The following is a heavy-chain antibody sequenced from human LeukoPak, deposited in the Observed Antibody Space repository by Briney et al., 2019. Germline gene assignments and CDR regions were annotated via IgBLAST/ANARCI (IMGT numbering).Heavy chain of an antibody. CDR3: ATRSSWLPEANY. J-gene: IGHJ4*02. V-gene: IGHV3-30*02. Sequence: PGGSLRLSCVTTGFTFSDFGMLWVRQAPDKGLEWVAFIQYDSSKTLYEDSVKGRFTISRDNSKNTVYLQMNSLRTEDIGVYYCATRSSWLPEANYWGQGTLVIVSS. CDR1: GFTFSDFG. CDR2: IQYDSSKT. D-gene: IGHD5-18*01.